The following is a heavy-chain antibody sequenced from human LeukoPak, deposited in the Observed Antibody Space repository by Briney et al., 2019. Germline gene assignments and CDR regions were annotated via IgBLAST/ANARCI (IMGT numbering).Heavy chain of an antibody. V-gene: IGHV4-39*07. CDR2: IYYSGST. J-gene: IGHJ3*02. CDR1: GGSISSSSFY. D-gene: IGHD3-22*01. Sequence: PSETLSLTCTVSGGSISSSSFYWGWIRQPPGKGLQWIGSIYYSGSTHYNPSLKSRVTISVDTSKNQFSLKLSSVTAADTAVYYCARDRGDYYDSSGSGAFDIWGQGTMVTVSS. CDR3: ARDRGDYYDSSGSGAFDI.